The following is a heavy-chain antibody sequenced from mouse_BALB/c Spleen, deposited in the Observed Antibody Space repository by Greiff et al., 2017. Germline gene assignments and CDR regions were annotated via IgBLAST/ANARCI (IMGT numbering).Heavy chain of an antibody. CDR2: IYPGNSDT. CDR1: GYSFTSYW. J-gene: IGHJ4*01. D-gene: IGHD2-4*01. CDR3: TRYYDYDGGYYYAMDY. V-gene: IGHV1-5*01. Sequence: VQLKQSGTVLARPGASVKMSCKASGYSFTSYWMHWVKQRPGQGLEWIGAIYPGNSDTSYNQKFKGKAKLTAVTSASTAYMELSSLTNEDSAVYYCTRYYDYDGGYYYAMDYWGQGTSVTVSS.